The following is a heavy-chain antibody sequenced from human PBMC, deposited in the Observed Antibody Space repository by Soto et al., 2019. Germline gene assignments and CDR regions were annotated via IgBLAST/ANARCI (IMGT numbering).Heavy chain of an antibody. Sequence: GGSLRLSRAASSFTFSSYAMHCVRQAPGKGLDWVAVISRDGSDKYYADSVKGRFTVSRDHSKNTLYLQMNSLRADDTAVYYCASDRVDDSNTYYLNHGLDVWGHGTTVTVSS. CDR2: ISRDGSDK. J-gene: IGHJ6*02. CDR3: ASDRVDDSNTYYLNHGLDV. V-gene: IGHV3-30-3*01. CDR1: SFTFSSYA. D-gene: IGHD3-22*01.